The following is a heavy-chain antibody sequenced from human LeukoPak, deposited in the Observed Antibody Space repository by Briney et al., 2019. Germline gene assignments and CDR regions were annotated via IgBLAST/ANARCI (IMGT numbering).Heavy chain of an antibody. Sequence: KTSGTLSLTCAVSGGSISSSNWWSWVRQPPGKGLEWIGEIYHSGSTNYNPSLKSRVTISVDKSKNQFSLKLSSVTAADTAVYYCARVFRVTPTDDAFDIWGQGTMVTVSS. CDR1: GGSISSSNW. J-gene: IGHJ3*02. V-gene: IGHV4-4*02. CDR2: IYHSGST. D-gene: IGHD1-14*01. CDR3: ARVFRVTPTDDAFDI.